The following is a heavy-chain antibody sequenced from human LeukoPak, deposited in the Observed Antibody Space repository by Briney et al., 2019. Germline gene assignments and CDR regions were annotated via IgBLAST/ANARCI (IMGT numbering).Heavy chain of an antibody. D-gene: IGHD3-22*01. CDR3: ARGGPRYYYDSSGYYYADYYFDY. CDR2: IYYSGST. V-gene: IGHV4-39*01. CDR1: GGSISSSSYY. J-gene: IGHJ4*02. Sequence: SETLSLTCTVSGGSISSSSYYWGWICQPPGKGLEWIGSIYYSGSTYYNPSLKSQVTISVDTSKNQFSLKLSSVTAADTAVYYCARGGPRYYYDSSGYYYADYYFDYWGQGTLVTVSS.